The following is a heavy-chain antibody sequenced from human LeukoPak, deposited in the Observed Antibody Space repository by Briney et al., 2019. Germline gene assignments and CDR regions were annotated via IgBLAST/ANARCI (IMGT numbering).Heavy chain of an antibody. D-gene: IGHD3-10*01. V-gene: IGHV4-59*12. J-gene: IGHJ6*02. Sequence: SETLSLTCTVSGGSISSNYWSWIRQPPGKGLEWIGYISYSGSTNYNPSLKSRVTISVDTSKNQFSLKLSSVTAADTAVYYCARDPGVRGYYYYGIDVWGQGTTVTVSS. CDR3: ARDPGVRGYYYYGIDV. CDR2: ISYSGST. CDR1: GGSISSNY.